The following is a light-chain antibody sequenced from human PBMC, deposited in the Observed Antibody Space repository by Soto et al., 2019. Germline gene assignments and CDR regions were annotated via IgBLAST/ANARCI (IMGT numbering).Light chain of an antibody. V-gene: IGKV1-12*01. J-gene: IGKJ3*01. CDR1: QGIGSW. Sequence: DIQMTQSPSSVSASVGDRVTITCRAIQGIGSWLAWYQQKPGKAPKLLIYAAASLQSGVPSRFSDTFSGTDFTLTISSLQPEDLANYFCQQANSFPLTFGPGTKVDLK. CDR2: AAA. CDR3: QQANSFPLT.